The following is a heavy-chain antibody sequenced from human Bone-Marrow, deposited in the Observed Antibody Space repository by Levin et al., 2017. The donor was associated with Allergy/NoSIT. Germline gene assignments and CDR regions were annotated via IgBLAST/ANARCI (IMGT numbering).Heavy chain of an antibody. Sequence: ASVKVSCKASGYTFTGYYMHWVRQAPGQGLEWMGWINPNSGGTNYAQKFQGWVTMTRDTSISTAYMELSRLRSDDTAVYYCARQIYYYYGMDVWGQGTTVTVSS. CDR1: GYTFTGYY. V-gene: IGHV1-2*04. CDR2: INPNSGGT. CDR3: ARQIYYYYGMDV. J-gene: IGHJ6*02.